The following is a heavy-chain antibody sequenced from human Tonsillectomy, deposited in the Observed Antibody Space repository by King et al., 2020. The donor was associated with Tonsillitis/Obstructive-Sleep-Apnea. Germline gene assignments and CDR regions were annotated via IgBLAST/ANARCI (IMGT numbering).Heavy chain of an antibody. CDR1: GYTFTSYG. V-gene: IGHV1-18*01. CDR2: ISGYNDNT. CDR3: ARDGDDYGDYGETGYYYGMDV. J-gene: IGHJ6*02. Sequence: QLVQSGAEVKKPGASVKVSCKASGYTFTSYGISWVRQAPGQGLEWMGWISGYNDNTNYAQKLQGRVTMTTDTSMSTAYMELRSLRSDDTAVYYCARDGDDYGDYGETGYYYGMDVWGQGTTVTVSS. D-gene: IGHD4-17*01.